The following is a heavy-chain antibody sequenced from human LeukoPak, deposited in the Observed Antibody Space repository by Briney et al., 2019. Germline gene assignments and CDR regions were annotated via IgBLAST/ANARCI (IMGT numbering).Heavy chain of an antibody. CDR1: GFTFSSYS. CDR3: ARVDSGSSIDY. Sequence: GGSLRLSCAASGFTFSSYSMNWVRQAPGKGLEWVSSISSSSSYIYYAYSVKGRFTISRDNAKNSLYLQMNSLRAEDTAVYYCARVDSGSSIDYWGQGTLVTVSS. D-gene: IGHD1-26*01. V-gene: IGHV3-21*01. CDR2: ISSSSSYI. J-gene: IGHJ4*02.